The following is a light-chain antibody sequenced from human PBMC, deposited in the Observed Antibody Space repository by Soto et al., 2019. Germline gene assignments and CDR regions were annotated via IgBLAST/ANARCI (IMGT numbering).Light chain of an antibody. CDR1: QSITSNF. CDR2: GAS. V-gene: IGKV3-20*01. Sequence: EIVLTQSPGPLSLSPGERATLSCRASQSITSNFLAWYQQKPGQAPRLLIYGASTRAAGVPDRFSASGSGTDFALTITRLEPEDVAVYYCQQYGRSPLMYTFGQGTKLGVK. CDR3: QQYGRSPLMYT. J-gene: IGKJ2*01.